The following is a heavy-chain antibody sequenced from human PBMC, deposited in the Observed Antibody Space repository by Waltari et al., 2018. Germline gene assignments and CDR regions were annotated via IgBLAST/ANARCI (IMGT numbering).Heavy chain of an antibody. V-gene: IGHV3-66*02. Sequence: EVQLVESGGGLVQPGGSLRLSCAASGFTVSSNYMSWVRQAPGQGLEWVSVIYSGGSTYYADSVKGRFTISRDNSKNTLYLQMNSLRAEDTAVYYCARAPGAAAESYYYYGMDVWGQGTTVTVSS. CDR1: GFTVSSNY. J-gene: IGHJ6*02. CDR3: ARAPGAAAESYYYYGMDV. D-gene: IGHD6-13*01. CDR2: IYSGGST.